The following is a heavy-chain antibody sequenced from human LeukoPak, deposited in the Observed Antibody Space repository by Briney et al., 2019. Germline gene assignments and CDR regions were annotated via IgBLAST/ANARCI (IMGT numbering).Heavy chain of an antibody. D-gene: IGHD2-21*02. CDR3: AKDPRYCGGDCYDSPYYFDY. Sequence: GGSLTLSCAASGFSFDDYAMHWVRQVPGKGLQWVSLVSGDGGSTCYADSVKGRFIISGDNSRNSLYLEMNSLRTEDSALYYCAKDPRYCGGDCYDSPYYFDYWGRGTLVTVSS. V-gene: IGHV3-43*02. CDR2: VSGDGGST. CDR1: GFSFDDYA. J-gene: IGHJ4*02.